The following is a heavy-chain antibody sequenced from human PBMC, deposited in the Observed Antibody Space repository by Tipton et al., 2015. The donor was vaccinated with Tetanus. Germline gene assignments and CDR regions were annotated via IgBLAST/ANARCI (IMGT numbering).Heavy chain of an antibody. D-gene: IGHD3-3*01. V-gene: IGHV3-53*01. CDR2: IYSGGST. CDR1: GFTVSSNY. Sequence: SLRLSCAASGFTVSSNYMSWVRQAPGKGLEWVSVIYSGGSTYYADSVKGRFTISRDNSKNTLYLQMNSLRAEDTAVYCCATTIFGVVEDYWGQGTLVTVSS. J-gene: IGHJ4*02. CDR3: ATTIFGVVEDY.